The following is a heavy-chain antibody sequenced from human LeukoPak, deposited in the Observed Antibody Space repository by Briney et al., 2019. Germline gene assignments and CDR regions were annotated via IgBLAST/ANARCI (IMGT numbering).Heavy chain of an antibody. D-gene: IGHD3-22*01. CDR1: GYTFTSYD. J-gene: IGHJ4*02. CDR2: MNPNSGNT. CDR3: ARGYPPGLRYSSGSHEGISDY. Sequence: GASVKVSCKASGYTFTSYDINWVRQATGQGLEWMGWMNPNSGNTGYAQKFQGRVTMTRNTSISTAYMELSSLRSEDTAVYYCARGYPPGLRYSSGSHEGISDYWGQGTLVTVSS. V-gene: IGHV1-8*01.